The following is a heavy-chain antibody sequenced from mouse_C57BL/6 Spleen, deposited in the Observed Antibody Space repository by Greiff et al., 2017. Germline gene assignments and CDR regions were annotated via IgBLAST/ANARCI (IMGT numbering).Heavy chain of an antibody. Sequence: QVQLQQPGAELVRPGSSVKLSCKASGYTFTSYWMHWVKQRPIQGLEWIGNIDPSDSDTHYNQKFKDKATLTVDKSSSTAYMQLSSLTSEDSAVYYCARLEGWFAYWGQGTLVTVSA. J-gene: IGHJ3*01. CDR2: IDPSDSDT. V-gene: IGHV1-52*01. CDR3: ARLEGWFAY. CDR1: GYTFTSYW.